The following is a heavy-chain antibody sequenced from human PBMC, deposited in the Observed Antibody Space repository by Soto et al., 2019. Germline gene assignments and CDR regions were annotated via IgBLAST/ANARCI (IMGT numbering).Heavy chain of an antibody. CDR2: IYYSGST. V-gene: IGHV4-31*03. J-gene: IGHJ3*02. Sequence: SETLSLTCTVSGGSISSGGYYWSWIRQHPGKGLEWIGYIYYSGSTYYNPSLKSRVTISVDTSKNQFSLKLSSVTAADTAVYYCARSINLWFGELPDAFDIWGQGTMVTVSS. CDR3: ARSINLWFGELPDAFDI. CDR1: GGSISSGGYY. D-gene: IGHD3-10*01.